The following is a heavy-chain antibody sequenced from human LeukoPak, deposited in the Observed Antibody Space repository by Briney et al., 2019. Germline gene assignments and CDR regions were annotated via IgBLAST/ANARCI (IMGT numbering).Heavy chain of an antibody. J-gene: IGHJ3*01. D-gene: IGHD4-11*01. CDR1: GYTFTGYY. Sequence: ASVKVSCKASGYTFTGYYIHWVRQAPGQGLEWMGWINPNSGGTNYAQKFQGRVTMTRDTSISTAYMELSRLTSDDTAVYYCARDAIVRDYSNSDYWGQGTMVTVSS. CDR2: INPNSGGT. CDR3: ARDAIVRDYSNSDY. V-gene: IGHV1-2*02.